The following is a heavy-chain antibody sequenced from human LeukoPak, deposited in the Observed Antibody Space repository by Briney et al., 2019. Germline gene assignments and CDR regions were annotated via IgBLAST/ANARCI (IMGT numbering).Heavy chain of an antibody. CDR3: ARRIPIAVAVDDAFDI. Sequence: SETLSLTCTVSGGSISSTTHYWGWIRQPPGKGLEWIGSIYYSGNTDYNPSLKSRVTISVDTSKNQFSLKLSSVTAADTAVYYCARRIPIAVAVDDAFDIWGQGTMVTVSS. J-gene: IGHJ3*02. CDR1: GGSISSTTHY. CDR2: IYYSGNT. D-gene: IGHD6-19*01. V-gene: IGHV4-39*07.